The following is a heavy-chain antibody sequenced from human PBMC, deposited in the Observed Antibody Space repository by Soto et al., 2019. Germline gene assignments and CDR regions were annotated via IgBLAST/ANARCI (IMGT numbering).Heavy chain of an antibody. CDR3: ARAASGGAIGYYYYYMDV. D-gene: IGHD2-21*01. CDR1: GGSISSYY. J-gene: IGHJ6*03. V-gene: IGHV4-59*01. Sequence: PSETLSLTCTVSGGSISSYYWSWIRQPPGKGLEWIGYIYYSGSTNYNPSLKSRVTISVDTSKNQFSLKLSSVTAADTAVYYCARAASGGAIGYYYYYMDVWGKGTTVTVSS. CDR2: IYYSGST.